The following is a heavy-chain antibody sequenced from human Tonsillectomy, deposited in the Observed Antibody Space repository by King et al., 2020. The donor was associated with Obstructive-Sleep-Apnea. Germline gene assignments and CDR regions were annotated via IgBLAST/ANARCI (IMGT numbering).Heavy chain of an antibody. V-gene: IGHV3-9*01. CDR3: AKDIGSGSYYNLPDY. D-gene: IGHD3-10*01. CDR1: GFTFDDYA. Sequence: VQLVESGGGLVQPGRSLRLSCAASGFTFDDYAMHWVRQAPGKGLEWVSGISWNSGSIGYADSVKGRFTISRDNAKNSLYLQMNSLRAEDTALYYCAKDIGSGSYYNLPDYWGQGTLVTVSS. CDR2: ISWNSGSI. J-gene: IGHJ4*02.